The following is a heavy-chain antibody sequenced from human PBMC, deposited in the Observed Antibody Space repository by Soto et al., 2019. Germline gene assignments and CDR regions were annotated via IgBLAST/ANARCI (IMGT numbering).Heavy chain of an antibody. CDR2: VSYDGSKK. J-gene: IGHJ5*01. CDR1: GFTFSRNG. Sequence: VQLVESGGGVVQPGTSLRLTCAGSGFTFSRNGMHLVRQAPGKGLEWVALVSYDGSKKYYVDSVKGRFTISRDNTENTLYLQMNSLRAEDTAVYYCARWVGGCMSDNIGKYDSWGQGTLVTVSS. D-gene: IGHD3-22*01. CDR3: ARWVGGCMSDNIGKYDS. V-gene: IGHV3-30*03.